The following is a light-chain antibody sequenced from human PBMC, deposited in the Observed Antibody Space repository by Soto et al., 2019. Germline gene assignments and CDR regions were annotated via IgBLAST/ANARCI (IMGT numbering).Light chain of an antibody. Sequence: QSALTQPPSVSGSPGQSVTISCTGTSSDVGSYNRVSWYQQAPGTAPKLVIYEVTNRPSGVPDRFSGSRSGNTASLTISGLQAADEADSYCTSYRSGSTYVFGGGTKVTVL. CDR1: SSDVGSYNR. CDR2: EVT. J-gene: IGLJ2*01. V-gene: IGLV2-18*02. CDR3: TSYRSGSTYV.